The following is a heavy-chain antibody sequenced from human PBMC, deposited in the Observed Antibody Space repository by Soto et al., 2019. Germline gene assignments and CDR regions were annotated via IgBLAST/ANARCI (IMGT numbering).Heavy chain of an antibody. CDR2: IYYSGSA. D-gene: IGHD6-13*01. J-gene: IGHJ2*01. CDR1: GGSISHYY. CDR3: AGGGSSWSGAWYFDL. Sequence: QVQLQESGPGLVKPSETLSLTCTVSGGSISHYYWSWIRQPPGKGLEWIGYIYYSGSANYNPSLKSRVISSVDTSNNQFSLKLSSVHAADTAVYFCAGGGSSWSGAWYFDLWGRGTLVTVSS. V-gene: IGHV4-59*01.